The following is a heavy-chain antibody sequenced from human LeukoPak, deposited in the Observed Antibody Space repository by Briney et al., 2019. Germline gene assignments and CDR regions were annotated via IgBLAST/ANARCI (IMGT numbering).Heavy chain of an antibody. CDR3: ARGRSDTAMVPPFDY. J-gene: IGHJ4*02. Sequence: ASVKVSCKASGYTFTSYDINWVRQATGQGLEWMGWMNPNSGNTGYAQKFQGRVTITRNTSISTAYMELSSLRSEDTAVYYCARGRSDTAMVPPFDYWGQGTLVTVSS. CDR2: MNPNSGNT. V-gene: IGHV1-8*03. D-gene: IGHD5-18*01. CDR1: GYTFTSYD.